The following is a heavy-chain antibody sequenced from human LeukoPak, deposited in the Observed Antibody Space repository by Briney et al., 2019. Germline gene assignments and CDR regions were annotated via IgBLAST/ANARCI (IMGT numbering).Heavy chain of an antibody. J-gene: IGHJ4*02. Sequence: SETLSLTCTVSGGSISSYYWSWIRQPPGKGLEWIGYIYYSGNTNYNPSLKNRVTISVDTSKNQFSLKLSSVTAADTAVYYCARRMIAVAVFDYWGQGTLVTVSS. D-gene: IGHD6-19*01. CDR3: ARRMIAVAVFDY. CDR2: IYYSGNT. V-gene: IGHV4-59*01. CDR1: GGSISSYY.